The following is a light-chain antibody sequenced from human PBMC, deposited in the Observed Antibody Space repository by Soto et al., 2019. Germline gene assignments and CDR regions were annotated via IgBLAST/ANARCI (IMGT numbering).Light chain of an antibody. CDR3: QQYNNWPPGLT. Sequence: EIVMTQSPATLSASPGERATLSCRASQSVSSNLAWYQQKPGQTPRLLIYGASTRATGIPARFSGSGSGTDFTLTISSLQSEDFAVYYCQQYNNWPPGLTFGGGTKVEIK. CDR2: GAS. V-gene: IGKV3-15*01. CDR1: QSVSSN. J-gene: IGKJ4*01.